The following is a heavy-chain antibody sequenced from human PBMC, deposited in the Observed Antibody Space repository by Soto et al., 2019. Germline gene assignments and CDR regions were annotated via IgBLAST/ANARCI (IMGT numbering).Heavy chain of an antibody. CDR1: GYSFTSYY. V-gene: IGHV1-46*01. D-gene: IGHD3-10*01. J-gene: IGHJ4*02. CDR2: INPTADST. Sequence: QVQLVQSGAEVKKPGASVQISCKASGYSFTSYYMHWVRQAPGQGLEWVGLINPTADSTSYAQKFQGRVTLTWDTSTSTVYMEVSSLRSEDTAMYYCARGWRTYGNYWGQGTLVTVSS. CDR3: ARGWRTYGNY.